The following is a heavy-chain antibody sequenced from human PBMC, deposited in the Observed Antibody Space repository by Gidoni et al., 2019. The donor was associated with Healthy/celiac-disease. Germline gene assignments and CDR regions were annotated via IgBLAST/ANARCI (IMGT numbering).Heavy chain of an antibody. CDR1: GFTFGDYA. Sequence: EVQLVESGGGLVQPGRSLRRAWTASGFTFGDYAMSWFRQAPGKGLEWVGFIRSKAYGGTTEYAASVKGRFTISRDDSKSIAYLQMNSLKTEDTAVYYCTRASDYDFWSGYPSDYWGQGTLVTVSS. D-gene: IGHD3-3*01. CDR3: TRASDYDFWSGYPSDY. CDR2: IRSKAYGGTT. V-gene: IGHV3-49*03. J-gene: IGHJ4*02.